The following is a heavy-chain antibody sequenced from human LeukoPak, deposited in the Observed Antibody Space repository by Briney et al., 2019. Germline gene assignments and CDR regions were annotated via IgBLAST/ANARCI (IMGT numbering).Heavy chain of an antibody. D-gene: IGHD7-27*01. Sequence: PGGSLRLSCAASGFTFSDAWMNWVRQAPGKGLEWVGRIKRKTDAGTTDYAAPVKGRFTISRDDSKNTLYLQMNSLKTEDTAVYYCTTGNWGPYWGQGTLVTVSS. CDR1: GFTFSDAW. CDR3: TTGNWGPY. CDR2: IKRKTDAGTT. J-gene: IGHJ4*02. V-gene: IGHV3-15*07.